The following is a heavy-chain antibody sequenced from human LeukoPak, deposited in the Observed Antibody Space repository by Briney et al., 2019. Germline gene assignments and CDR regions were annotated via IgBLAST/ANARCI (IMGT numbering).Heavy chain of an antibody. CDR1: GGTFSSYA. Sequence: SVKVSCKASGGTFSSYAISWVRQTPGQGLEWMGRIIPILGIANYAQKFQGRVTITANKSTSTAYMGLSSLRSEDTAVYYCARVVDYYDSSGYLGYWGQGTLVTVSS. V-gene: IGHV1-69*04. CDR3: ARVVDYYDSSGYLGY. CDR2: IIPILGIA. J-gene: IGHJ4*02. D-gene: IGHD3-22*01.